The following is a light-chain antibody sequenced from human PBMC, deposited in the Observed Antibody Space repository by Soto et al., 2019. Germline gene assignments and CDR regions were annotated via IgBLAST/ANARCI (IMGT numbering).Light chain of an antibody. Sequence: IVLTQSPGTLSLSPGERATLSCRASQSVSSSYLAWYQRKPGQAPRLLIYGASSRATGIPDRFSGSGSGTDFPLTISRLEPEDFAVYYCQQYGSSPLTFGGGTKVEIK. CDR1: QSVSSSY. V-gene: IGKV3-20*01. CDR3: QQYGSSPLT. CDR2: GAS. J-gene: IGKJ4*01.